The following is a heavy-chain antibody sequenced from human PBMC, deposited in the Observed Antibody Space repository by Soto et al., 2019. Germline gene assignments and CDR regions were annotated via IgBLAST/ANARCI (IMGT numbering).Heavy chain of an antibody. V-gene: IGHV4-34*01. D-gene: IGHD3-22*01. CDR2: INHSGST. CDR3: AREGSSSGPDYEY. Sequence: SETLSLTCAVYGGSFSGYYWSWIRQPPGKGLEWIGEINHSGSTNYNPSLKSRVTISVDTSKNQFSLKLSSVTAADTAVYYCAREGSSSGPDYEYWGQGTLVTVSS. J-gene: IGHJ4*02. CDR1: GGSFSGYY.